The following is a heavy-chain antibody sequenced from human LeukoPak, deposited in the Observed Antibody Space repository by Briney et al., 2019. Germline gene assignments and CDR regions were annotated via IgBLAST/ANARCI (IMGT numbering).Heavy chain of an antibody. Sequence: GGSLRLSCAASGFTFSSYSMNWVRQAPGKGLEWVSYISSSSSTIYYADSVKGRFTISRDNAKNSLYLQMNSLRAEDTAVYYCASGFWSGYYGDDYWGQGTLVTVSS. CDR2: ISSSSSTI. V-gene: IGHV3-48*01. CDR3: ASGFWSGYYGDDY. D-gene: IGHD3-3*01. J-gene: IGHJ4*02. CDR1: GFTFSSYS.